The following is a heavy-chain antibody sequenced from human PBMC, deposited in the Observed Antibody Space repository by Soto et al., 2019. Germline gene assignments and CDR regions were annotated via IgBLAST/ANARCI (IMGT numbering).Heavy chain of an antibody. Sequence: QVQLVQSGTEVKKPGASVKVSCQASGYSISAYYIHWVRQAPGQGLEWMGWIDPKNGGTVSAQKFQGRLTMTRDTSISPFYMDLSGLTSDESVLYYCGRADYGIFPYWGQGSRVTVSS. V-gene: IGHV1-2*02. D-gene: IGHD3-10*01. CDR3: GRADYGIFPY. CDR1: GYSISAYY. CDR2: IDPKNGGT. J-gene: IGHJ4*02.